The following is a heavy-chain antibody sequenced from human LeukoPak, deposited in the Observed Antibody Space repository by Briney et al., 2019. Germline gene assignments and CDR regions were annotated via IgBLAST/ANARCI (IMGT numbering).Heavy chain of an antibody. D-gene: IGHD2-2*01. CDR2: ISWNSGSI. Sequence: PGGSLRLSCAASGFTFDDYAMHWVRQAPGKGLEWVSGISWNSGSIGYADSVKGRFTISRDNAKNSLYLQMNSLRAEDMALYYCALGGYCSSTSCPRGTFDIWGQGTMVTVSS. CDR1: GFTFDDYA. CDR3: ALGGYCSSTSCPRGTFDI. V-gene: IGHV3-9*03. J-gene: IGHJ3*02.